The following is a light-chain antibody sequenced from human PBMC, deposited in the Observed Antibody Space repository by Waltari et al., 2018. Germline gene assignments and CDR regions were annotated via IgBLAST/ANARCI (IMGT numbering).Light chain of an antibody. V-gene: IGKV3-11*01. CDR1: QSVGTY. CDR2: DAS. CDR3: QQRRSWPLT. J-gene: IGKJ4*01. Sequence: EIVLTQSPAIPSFSPGERATLSCRASQSVGTYLAWYQQRPGQSPRLLIYDASYRATGIPGRFSGSGSETDFTLTISSLQPEDFAVYYCQQRRSWPLTFGGGTRVQI.